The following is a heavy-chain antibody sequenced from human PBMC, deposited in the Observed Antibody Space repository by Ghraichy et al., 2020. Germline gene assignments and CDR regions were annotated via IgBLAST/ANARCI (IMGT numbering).Heavy chain of an antibody. CDR2: VYYSGST. CDR3: ARQRLSLVSPCDS. Sequence: GSLILSCTVSGDSVSSSFYYWGWIRQPPGKGLEWIGSVYYSGSTYYNPSLKSRLTVSVDTSNNRFSLKLTSVTAADTAAYYCARQRLSLVSPCDSWGQGTLVIVSS. J-gene: IGHJ5*01. V-gene: IGHV4-39*01. CDR1: GDSVSSSFYY. D-gene: IGHD2-21*01.